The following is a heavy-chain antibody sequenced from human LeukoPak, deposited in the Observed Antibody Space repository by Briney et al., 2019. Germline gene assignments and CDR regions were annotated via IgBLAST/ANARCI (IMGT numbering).Heavy chain of an antibody. D-gene: IGHD3-22*01. Sequence: GALRLSWAASGFTFDDYAMHWFGQAPGKGLEWVAFLRYEGSNKYYADSVKGRFTISRDNSKNTVYLQMNSLRAEDTAVYYCAKTSQYYYDSSGYYPYFDDWGQGTLVTVSS. CDR3: AKTSQYYYDSSGYYPYFDD. V-gene: IGHV3-30*02. CDR2: LRYEGSNK. J-gene: IGHJ4*02. CDR1: GFTFDDYA.